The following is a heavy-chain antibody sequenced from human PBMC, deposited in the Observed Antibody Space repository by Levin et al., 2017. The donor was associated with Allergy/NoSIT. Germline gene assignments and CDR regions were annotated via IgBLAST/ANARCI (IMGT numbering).Heavy chain of an antibody. D-gene: IGHD6-19*01. CDR3: AKCSGWYGKGYFDL. J-gene: IGHJ2*01. CDR2: IYSGGDT. Sequence: GESLKISCAASGFTVSGNYMSWVRQAPGKGLEWVSVIYSGGDTKYTDSVTGRFTISRDDSKNTLYLQMNSLGVEDTAVYYCAKCSGWYGKGYFDLWGRGTLVTVSS. V-gene: IGHV3-53*01. CDR1: GFTVSGNY.